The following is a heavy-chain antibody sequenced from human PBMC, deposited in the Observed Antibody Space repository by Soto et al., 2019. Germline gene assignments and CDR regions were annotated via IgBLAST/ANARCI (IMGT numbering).Heavy chain of an antibody. Sequence: GGSLRLSCAASGFTFSSYSMNWVRQAPGKGLEWVSAISGSGGSTYYADSVKGRFTISSDNSKNTLYLQMNSLRAEDTAVYYCAKARVGWFDPWGQGTLVTVSS. CDR2: ISGSGGST. J-gene: IGHJ5*02. D-gene: IGHD2-15*01. CDR3: AKARVGWFDP. CDR1: GFTFSSYS. V-gene: IGHV3-23*01.